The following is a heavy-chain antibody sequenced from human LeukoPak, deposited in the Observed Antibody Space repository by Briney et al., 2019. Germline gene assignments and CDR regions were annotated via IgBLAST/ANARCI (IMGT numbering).Heavy chain of an antibody. D-gene: IGHD1-20*01. V-gene: IGHV3-23*01. CDR3: AKGGPVYNWNLFDY. J-gene: IGHJ4*02. Sequence: GGSLRLSCPASGSTFSSYAMSWVRQAPGKGLEWVSAISGSGGKTYYADSVTGRFTIARDNSKNTLYLQMNSLGAEDTAVYYCAKGGPVYNWNLFDYWGQGTLVTVSS. CDR2: ISGSGGKT. CDR1: GSTFSSYA.